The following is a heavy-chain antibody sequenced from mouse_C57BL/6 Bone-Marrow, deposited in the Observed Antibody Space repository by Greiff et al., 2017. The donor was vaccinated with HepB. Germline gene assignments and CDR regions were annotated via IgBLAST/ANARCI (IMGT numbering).Heavy chain of an antibody. Sequence: EVQRVESRGGLVQPGGSLSLSCAASGFTFTDYYMSWVRQPPGKALEWLGFIRNKANGYTTEYSASVKGRFTISRDNSQSILYLQMNALRAEDSATYYCARYDYDGYYAMDYWGQGTSVTVSS. CDR3: ARYDYDGYYAMDY. CDR2: IRNKANGYTT. D-gene: IGHD2-4*01. CDR1: GFTFTDYY. V-gene: IGHV7-3*01. J-gene: IGHJ4*01.